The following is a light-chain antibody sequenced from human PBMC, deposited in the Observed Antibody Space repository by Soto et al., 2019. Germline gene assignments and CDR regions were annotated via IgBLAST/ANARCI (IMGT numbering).Light chain of an antibody. CDR1: QSVSSN. J-gene: IGKJ1*01. V-gene: IGKV3-15*01. Sequence: EIVMTQSPVTLSVSPGERVTLSCRASQSVSSNLAWYQQKPGQAPSLLIYGAFTRAAGIPARFSGSGSGTEFTLTISSLQSEDSAIYYCQQYNNRPSWTFGQGTKVDIK. CDR3: QQYNNRPSWT. CDR2: GAF.